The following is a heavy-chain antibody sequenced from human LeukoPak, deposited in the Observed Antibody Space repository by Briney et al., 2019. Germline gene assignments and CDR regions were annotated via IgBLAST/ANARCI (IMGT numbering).Heavy chain of an antibody. CDR3: ARGSTYYADI. CDR1: GYTFSGHY. J-gene: IGHJ3*02. D-gene: IGHD3-10*01. Sequence: ASVKVSCKASGYTFSGHYMYWVRQAPGQGLELMGWINPNSGDTNYEQKFQGRVAMTSDTSISTAYMELSSLRSDDTAVYYCARGSTYYADIWGQGTMVTVSS. V-gene: IGHV1-2*02. CDR2: INPNSGDT.